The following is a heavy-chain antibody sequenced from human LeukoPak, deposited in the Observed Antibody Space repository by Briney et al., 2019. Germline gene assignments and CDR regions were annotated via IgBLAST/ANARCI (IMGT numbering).Heavy chain of an antibody. V-gene: IGHV4-59*01. J-gene: IGHJ3*02. Sequence: SETLSLTCTVSGGSISSYYWSWIRQPPGKGLEWIGSIYYSGSTNYNPSLMNRVSISVDTSKNQFSLKLSSVTAADTAVYYCARDIPTRSHAFDIWGQGTMVIVSS. CDR1: GGSISSYY. CDR3: ARDIPTRSHAFDI. CDR2: IYYSGST.